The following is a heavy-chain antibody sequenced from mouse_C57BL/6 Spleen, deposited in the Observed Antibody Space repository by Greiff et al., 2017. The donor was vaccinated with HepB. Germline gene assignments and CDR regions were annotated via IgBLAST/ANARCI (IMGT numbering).Heavy chain of an antibody. D-gene: IGHD2-2*01. CDR3: AREGDGYDSFAY. CDR1: GYTFTSYW. CDR2: IDPSDSET. V-gene: IGHV1-52*01. J-gene: IGHJ3*01. Sequence: QVQLQQPGAELVRPGSSVKLSCKASGYTFTSYWMHWVKQRPIQGLEWIGNIDPSDSETHYNQKFKDKATLTVDKSSSTAYMQLSSLKSEDSAVYYCAREGDGYDSFAYWGQGTLVTVSA.